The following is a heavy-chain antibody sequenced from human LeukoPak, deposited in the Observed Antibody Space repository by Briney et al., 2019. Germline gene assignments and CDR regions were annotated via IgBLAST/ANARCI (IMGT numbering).Heavy chain of an antibody. J-gene: IGHJ6*02. CDR2: ISAYNGNT. Sequence: ASVKVSCKASGYTFTSYGISWVRQAPGQGLEWMGWISAYNGNTNYAQKLQGRVTMTTDTSTSTAYMELRSLRSDDTAVYYCASVSGYSSGWPARVNYYGMDVWGQGTTVTVSS. D-gene: IGHD6-19*01. V-gene: IGHV1-18*01. CDR3: ASVSGYSSGWPARVNYYGMDV. CDR1: GYTFTSYG.